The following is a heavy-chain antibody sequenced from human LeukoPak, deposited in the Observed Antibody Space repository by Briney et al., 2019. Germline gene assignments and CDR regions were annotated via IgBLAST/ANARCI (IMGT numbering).Heavy chain of an antibody. D-gene: IGHD6-19*01. CDR1: GYTFTSYD. CDR2: MNPNSGNT. J-gene: IGHJ4*02. CDR3: ARRIAVAGTVDY. Sequence: ASVKVSCKASGYTFTSYDINWVRQATGQGLEWMGWMNPNSGNTGYAQKFQGRVTMTRNTSISTAYMELSSLRSEDTAVYYCARRIAVAGTVDYWGQGTLVTVSS. V-gene: IGHV1-8*01.